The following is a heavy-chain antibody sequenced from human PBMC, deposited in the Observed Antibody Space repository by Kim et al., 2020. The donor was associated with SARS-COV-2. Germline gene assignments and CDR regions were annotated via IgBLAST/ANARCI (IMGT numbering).Heavy chain of an antibody. J-gene: IGHJ4*02. CDR2: ISSNGGST. CDR1: GFTFSSYA. D-gene: IGHD2-21*01. V-gene: IGHV3-64*01. CDR3: ARDGGSIGVALGVVDFDY. Sequence: GGSLRLSCAASGFTFSSYAMHWVRQAPGKGLEYVSAISSNGGSTYYANSVKGRFTISRDNSKNTLYLQMGSLRAEDMAVYYCARDGGSIGVALGVVDFDYWGQRTLVTVSS.